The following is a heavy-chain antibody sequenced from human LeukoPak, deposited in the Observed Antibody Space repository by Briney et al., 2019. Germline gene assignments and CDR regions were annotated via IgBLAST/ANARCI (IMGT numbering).Heavy chain of an antibody. Sequence: GGSLRLSCAASGFAFSSYSLNWVRQAPGKGLEWVSYIGTSSSRIYYTDSVKGRFTISRDNAKNSLYLQMNGLRAEDTAVYYCARGPSSQFRTDYWGQGTLVTVSS. J-gene: IGHJ4*02. V-gene: IGHV3-48*04. D-gene: IGHD2-2*01. CDR3: ARGPSSQFRTDY. CDR2: IGTSSSRI. CDR1: GFAFSSYS.